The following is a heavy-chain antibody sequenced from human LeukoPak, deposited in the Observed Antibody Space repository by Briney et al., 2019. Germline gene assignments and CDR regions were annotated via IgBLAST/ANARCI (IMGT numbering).Heavy chain of an antibody. V-gene: IGHV4-59*01. Sequence: SETLSLTCTVSGGSISSYYWSWIRQPPGKGLEWIGYIYYSGSTNYNPSLKSRVTISIDTSRNQSSLKLSSVTAADTAVYYCATIQSPYGDYSAVYFQHWGQGTLVTVSS. CDR1: GGSISSYY. J-gene: IGHJ1*01. CDR2: IYYSGST. D-gene: IGHD4-17*01. CDR3: ATIQSPYGDYSAVYFQH.